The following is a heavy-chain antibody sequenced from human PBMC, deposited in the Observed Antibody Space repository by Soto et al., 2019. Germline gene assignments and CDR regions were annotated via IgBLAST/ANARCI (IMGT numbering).Heavy chain of an antibody. CDR1: GGSISSYY. CDR2: IYTSGST. J-gene: IGHJ6*02. Sequence: SETLSLTCTVSGGSISSYYWSWIRQPAGKGLEWIGRIYTSGSTNYNPSLKSRVTMSVDTSKNQFSLKLSSVTAADTAVYYCAGDLAIQQQLVRGRYYYYGMDVWGQGTTVTVSS. V-gene: IGHV4-4*07. D-gene: IGHD6-13*01. CDR3: AGDLAIQQQLVRGRYYYYGMDV.